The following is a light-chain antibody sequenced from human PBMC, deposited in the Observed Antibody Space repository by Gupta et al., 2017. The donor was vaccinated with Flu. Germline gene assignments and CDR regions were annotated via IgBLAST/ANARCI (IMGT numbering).Light chain of an antibody. CDR3: AGWDDSLNGYV. CDR2: SNS. CDR1: RSNIGSNT. J-gene: IGLJ1*01. V-gene: IGLV1-44*01. Sequence: QSVLTQPPSASGTPGQRIIISCSGSRSNIGSNTVNWYQQLPGTAPKVFTYSNSQRPSGVPDRFSGSRSGTSASLAISGLQSEDEADYYCAGWDDSLNGYVFGTGTTVTVL.